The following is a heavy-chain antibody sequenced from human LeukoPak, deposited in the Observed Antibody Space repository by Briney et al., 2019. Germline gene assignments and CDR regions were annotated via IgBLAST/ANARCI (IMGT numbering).Heavy chain of an antibody. CDR2: INHSGSS. V-gene: IGHV4-34*01. Sequence: TSETLSLTCAVYGGSFSGYSWSWIRQPPGKGLEWIGDINHSGSSNYIPSLKSRVTISVDTSKNQFSLKLSSVTAADTAVYYCARMSLHYYDSDGHYWYNWFDAWGQGTLVTVSS. D-gene: IGHD3-22*01. CDR3: ARMSLHYYDSDGHYWYNWFDA. J-gene: IGHJ5*02. CDR1: GGSFSGYS.